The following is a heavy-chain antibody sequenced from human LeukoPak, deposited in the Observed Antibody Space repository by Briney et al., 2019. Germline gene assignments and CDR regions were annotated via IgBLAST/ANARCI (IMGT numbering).Heavy chain of an antibody. J-gene: IGHJ4*02. D-gene: IGHD3-16*01. CDR1: GGSISSYY. Sequence: SETLSLTCTVSGGSISSYYWSWIRQPPGKGLEWVGYIYYSGSTNYNPSLKSRVTISVDTTKNQFSLKLSSVTAGDTAVYYCAREIMITFGGGYYFDYWGQGTLVTVSS. CDR3: AREIMITFGGGYYFDY. V-gene: IGHV4-59*01. CDR2: IYYSGST.